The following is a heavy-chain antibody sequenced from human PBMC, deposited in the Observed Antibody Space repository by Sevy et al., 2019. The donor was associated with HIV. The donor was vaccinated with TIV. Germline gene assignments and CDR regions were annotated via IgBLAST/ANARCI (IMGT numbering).Heavy chain of an antibody. CDR2: IYYNGHI. J-gene: IGHJ4*02. CDR1: GGSITSLY. CDR3: AGGNAWGRGYS. D-gene: IGHD1-26*01. V-gene: IGHV4-59*08. Sequence: SETLSLTCTVSGGSITSLYWNWIRQPPVKGLEWIANIYYNGHINYNPSLKSRVTLSLDTSKNQFSLRLSSVTAADTAMYYCAGGNAWGRGYSWGQGTLVTVSS.